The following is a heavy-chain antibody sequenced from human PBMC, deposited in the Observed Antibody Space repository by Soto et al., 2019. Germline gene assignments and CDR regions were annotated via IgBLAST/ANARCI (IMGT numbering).Heavy chain of an antibody. V-gene: IGHV3-23*01. J-gene: IGHJ4*02. D-gene: IGHD3-22*01. CDR2: ISGRGDDK. CDR1: GFTFSSYA. CDR3: ARAQPTYSSSYFDY. Sequence: EVQLLESWGDLVQPGGSLRLSCAASGFTFSSYAMSWVRQAPGKGLEWVSTISGRGDDKYYTDSVKGRFTMSRDNSTNTLYVHMNSLRAEDTAVYYCARAQPTYSSSYFDYWGQRTLVTVSS.